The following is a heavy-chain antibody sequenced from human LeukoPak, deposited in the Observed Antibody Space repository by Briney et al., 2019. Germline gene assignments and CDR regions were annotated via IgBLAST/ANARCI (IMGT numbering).Heavy chain of an antibody. CDR3: AKSGHKTPLWFGRYYAFDI. J-gene: IGHJ3*02. V-gene: IGHV1-69*13. D-gene: IGHD3-10*01. CDR1: GGTFSSYA. Sequence: ASVKVSCKASGGTFSSYAISWVRQAPGQGLEWMGGIIPIFGTANYAQKFQGRVTITADESTSTAYMELSSLRSEDTAVYYCAKSGHKTPLWFGRYYAFDIWGQGTMVTVSS. CDR2: IIPIFGTA.